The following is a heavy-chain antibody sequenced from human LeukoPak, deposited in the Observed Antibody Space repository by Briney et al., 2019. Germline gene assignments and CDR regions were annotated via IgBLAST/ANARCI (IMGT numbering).Heavy chain of an antibody. CDR2: INHSGST. V-gene: IGHV4-34*01. D-gene: IGHD3-22*01. Sequence: SETLSLTCAVYGGSFSGYYWGWIRQPPGKGLEWIGEINHSGSTNYNPSLKSRVTISVDMSKNQFSLKLSSVTAADTAVYYCARGGYYYDSSGPYYYYYMDVWGKGTTVTVSS. CDR3: ARGGYYYDSSGPYYYYYMDV. CDR1: GGSFSGYY. J-gene: IGHJ6*03.